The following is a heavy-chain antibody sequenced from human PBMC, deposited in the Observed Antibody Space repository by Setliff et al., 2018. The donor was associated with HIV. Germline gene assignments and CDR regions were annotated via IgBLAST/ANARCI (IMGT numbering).Heavy chain of an antibody. CDR1: GGSFSGYY. D-gene: IGHD2-21*02. Sequence: SETLSLTCAVYGGSFSGYYWSWIRQPPGKGLEWIGSIYHSGSTYYNPSLKSRVTISVDTSKNQFSLKLSSVTAADTAVYYCARHDGTYCGGDCYLLGYFDLWGRGTLVTVSS. CDR3: ARHDGTYCGGDCYLLGYFDL. CDR2: IYHSGST. V-gene: IGHV4-34*01. J-gene: IGHJ2*01.